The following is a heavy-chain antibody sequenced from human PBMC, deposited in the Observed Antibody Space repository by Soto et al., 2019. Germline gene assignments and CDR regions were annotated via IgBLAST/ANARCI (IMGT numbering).Heavy chain of an antibody. CDR3: ARDGCSGSNCLNWFDP. D-gene: IGHD2-15*01. CDR1: GFTFSSYG. J-gene: IGHJ5*02. CDR2: ISYDGSNK. Sequence: PGGSLRLSCAASGFTFSSYGMHWVRQAPGKGLEWVAVISYDGSNKYYADSVKGRFTISRDNSKNTLYLQMNSLRAEDTAVYYCARDGCSGSNCLNWFDPWGQGTLVTVSS. V-gene: IGHV3-30*03.